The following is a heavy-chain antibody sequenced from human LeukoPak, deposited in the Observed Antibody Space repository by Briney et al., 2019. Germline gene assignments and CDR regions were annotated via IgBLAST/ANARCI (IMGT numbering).Heavy chain of an antibody. V-gene: IGHV1-69*05. CDR2: IIPIFGTA. Sequence: KVSCKASGGTFSSYAISWVRQAPGQGLEWMGGIIPIFGTANYAQKFQGRVTITTDESTSTAYMELSSLRSEDTAVYYCAREEGIQLWIHHWFDPWGQGTLVTVSS. CDR1: GGTFSSYA. D-gene: IGHD5-18*01. J-gene: IGHJ5*02. CDR3: AREEGIQLWIHHWFDP.